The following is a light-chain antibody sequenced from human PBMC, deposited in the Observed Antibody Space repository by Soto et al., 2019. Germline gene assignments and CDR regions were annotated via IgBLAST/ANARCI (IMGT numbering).Light chain of an antibody. J-gene: IGLJ1*01. CDR1: SSDVGAYDY. Sequence: QSALTQPASVSGSPGQSITISCTGTSSDVGAYDYVSWYQQHPDKAPQLMIYEVSNRPSGVSNRFSGSKSVNTATLTISGLQAEDEADYYCSSYTSSSTRVFGTGT. CDR3: SSYTSSSTRV. CDR2: EVS. V-gene: IGLV2-14*03.